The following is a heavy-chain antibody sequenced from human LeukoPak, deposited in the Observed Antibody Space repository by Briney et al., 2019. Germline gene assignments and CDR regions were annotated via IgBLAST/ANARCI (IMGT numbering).Heavy chain of an antibody. CDR1: GYTFTGYY. CDR2: INPNSGGT. CDR3: ARAPAGSGYYYYYYMDV. D-gene: IGHD3-10*01. J-gene: IGHJ6*03. Sequence: ASVKVSCKASGYTFTGYYMHWVRQAPGQGLEWMGWINPNSGGTNYAQKFQGRVTMTRDTSISTAYMELSRLRSDGTAVYYCARAPAGSGYYYYYYMDVWGKGTTVTVSS. V-gene: IGHV1-2*02.